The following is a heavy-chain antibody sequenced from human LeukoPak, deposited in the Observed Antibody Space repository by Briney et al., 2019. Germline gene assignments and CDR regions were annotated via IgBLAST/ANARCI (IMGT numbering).Heavy chain of an antibody. CDR1: GFTVSSNY. CDR2: IYSGGST. CDR3: ARGRGVGSSSGWVYFDY. J-gene: IGHJ4*02. V-gene: IGHV3-66*01. D-gene: IGHD6-19*01. Sequence: GGSLRLSCAASGFTVSSNYMSWVRQAPGKGLEWVSVIYSGGSTYYADSVKGRFTISRDNSKNTLYLQMNSLRAEDTAVYYCARGRGVGSSSGWVYFDYWGQGTLVTVSS.